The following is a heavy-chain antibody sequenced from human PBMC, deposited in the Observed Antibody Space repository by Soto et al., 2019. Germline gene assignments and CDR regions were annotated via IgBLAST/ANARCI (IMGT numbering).Heavy chain of an antibody. CDR3: AKGYSYGYLMDY. Sequence: GSLRLSCAASGFTFSSYAMSWVRQAPGKGLEWVSAISGSGGSTYYADSVKGRFTISRDNSKNTLYLQMNSLRAEDTAVYYCAKGYSYGYLMDYWGQGTLVTVSS. CDR2: ISGSGGST. V-gene: IGHV3-23*01. D-gene: IGHD5-18*01. J-gene: IGHJ4*02. CDR1: GFTFSSYA.